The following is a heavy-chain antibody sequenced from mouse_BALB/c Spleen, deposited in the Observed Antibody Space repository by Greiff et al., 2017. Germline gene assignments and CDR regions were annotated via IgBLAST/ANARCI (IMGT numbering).Heavy chain of an antibody. CDR1: GYTFSSYW. V-gene: IGHV1-9*01. D-gene: IGHD2-1*01. Sequence: VQLQQSGAELMKPGASVKISCKATGYTFSSYWIEWVKQRPGHGLEWIGEILPGSGSTNYNEKFKGKATFTADTSSNTDYMQLRSLTSEDSAVYYCALTYGNYGYAMDYWGQGTSVTDSS. CDR2: ILPGSGST. J-gene: IGHJ4*01. CDR3: ALTYGNYGYAMDY.